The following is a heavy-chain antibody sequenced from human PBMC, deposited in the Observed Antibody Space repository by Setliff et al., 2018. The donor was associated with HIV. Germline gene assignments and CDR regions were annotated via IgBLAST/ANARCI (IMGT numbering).Heavy chain of an antibody. J-gene: IGHJ4*02. D-gene: IGHD3-3*01. Sequence: ASVKVSCKASGYTFTTYYMHWVRQAPGQGLEWMGVINPGDGSTTYAQKFQGIVKMNRDTSTNTGYVQLNSLRFEDRAVYYCARENTAKNFWGEESDYWGQGTLVTVSS. CDR3: ARENTAKNFWGEESDY. V-gene: IGHV1-46*01. CDR2: INPGDGST. CDR1: GYTFTTYY.